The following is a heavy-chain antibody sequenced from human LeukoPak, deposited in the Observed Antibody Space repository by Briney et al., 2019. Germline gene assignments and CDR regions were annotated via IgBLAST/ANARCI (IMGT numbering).Heavy chain of an antibody. J-gene: IGHJ5*02. Sequence: SETLSLTCAVSGGSISRYYWNWIRQPPGKGLEWIGYIFYSGSTSYNPSLKSRVTISVDTSKNQFSLKLNSVTAADTAVYYCARDSGTTGEVKFDPWGQGMLVTVSS. CDR2: IFYSGST. CDR3: ARDSGTTGEVKFDP. V-gene: IGHV4-59*01. CDR1: GGSISRYY. D-gene: IGHD3-10*01.